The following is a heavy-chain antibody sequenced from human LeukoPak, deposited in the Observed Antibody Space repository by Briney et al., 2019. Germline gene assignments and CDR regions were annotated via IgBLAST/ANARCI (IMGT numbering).Heavy chain of an antibody. CDR1: GFTFSSYA. D-gene: IGHD6-19*01. CDR3: AKGEVGAVAGIPQGDYWYFDL. V-gene: IGHV3-30*04. J-gene: IGHJ2*01. Sequence: RTGGSLRLSCAASGFTFSSYAMYWVRQAPGKGLEWVAVISYDGSNKYYADSVKGRFTISRDNSKNTLYLQMNSLRAEDTAVYYCAKGEVGAVAGIPQGDYWYFDLWGRGTLVTVSS. CDR2: ISYDGSNK.